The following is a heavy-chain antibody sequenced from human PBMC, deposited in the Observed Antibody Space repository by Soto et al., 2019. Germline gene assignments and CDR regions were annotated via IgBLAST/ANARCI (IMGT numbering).Heavy chain of an antibody. CDR2: VRQDGSQK. J-gene: IGHJ4*02. CDR3: VRDASCGWHLGS. V-gene: IGHV3-7*01. CDR1: GFTFISYW. Sequence: PQRLSCDASGFTFISYWRSWVLQAPGKGLEWVANVRQDGSQKYLVDSVKGRFTISRDNAKNSMYLQMNSLRAEDTAVYYCVRDASCGWHLGSWGQGTLLTVSS. D-gene: IGHD6-19*01.